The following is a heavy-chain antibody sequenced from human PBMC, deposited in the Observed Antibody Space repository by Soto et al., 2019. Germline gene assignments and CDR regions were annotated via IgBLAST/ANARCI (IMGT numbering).Heavy chain of an antibody. CDR1: GFTFSSYA. D-gene: IGHD1-26*01. V-gene: IGHV3-23*01. Sequence: EVQLLESGGGLVQPGGSLRLSCAASGFTFSSYAMSWVRQAPGKGLEWVSAISGSGGSTYYADSVKGRFTISRDNSKNTLYLQMNSLRAEYTAVYYCAKEGSGSYVPPDYFDYWGQGTLVTVSS. CDR2: ISGSGGST. J-gene: IGHJ4*02. CDR3: AKEGSGSYVPPDYFDY.